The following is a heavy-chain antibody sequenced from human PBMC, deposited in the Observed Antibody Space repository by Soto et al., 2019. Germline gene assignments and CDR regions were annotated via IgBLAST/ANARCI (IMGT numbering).Heavy chain of an antibody. V-gene: IGHV3-9*01. CDR3: AKGASTTVFAFNDY. CDR2: ISWNSGNL. CDR1: GFIFDDYA. J-gene: IGHJ4*02. Sequence: EVQLVESGGRLVQPGRSLRLSCAASGFIFDDYAMHWVRQGPGKGMEWVSSISWNSGNLGYADSVRGRFTISRDNAKNSLYLQMNSLRGEDTVLYYCAKGASTTVFAFNDYWCQGTLVTVSS. D-gene: IGHD4-17*01.